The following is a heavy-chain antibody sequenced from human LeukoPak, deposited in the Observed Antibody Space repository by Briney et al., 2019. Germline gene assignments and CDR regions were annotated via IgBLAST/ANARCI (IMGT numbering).Heavy chain of an antibody. CDR2: ISYDGSNK. CDR1: GFTVSSNY. J-gene: IGHJ3*02. V-gene: IGHV3-30*03. D-gene: IGHD2-15*01. CDR3: ARDCTGGTCYDAFDI. Sequence: GGSLRLSCAASGFTVSSNYMSWVRQAPGKGLEWVTLISYDGSNKYYADSVKGRFTISRDNSKNTLYLQMNSLRAGDTAVYYCARDCTGGTCYDAFDIWGQGTMVTVSS.